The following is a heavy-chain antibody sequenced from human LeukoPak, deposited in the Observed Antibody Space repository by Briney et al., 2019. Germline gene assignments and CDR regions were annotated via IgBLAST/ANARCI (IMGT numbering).Heavy chain of an antibody. D-gene: IGHD1-14*01. V-gene: IGHV3-66*01. CDR2: IYTGGSI. CDR1: GFTVSNYY. Sequence: GGSLSLSCAASGFTVSNYYMSWVRQAPGKGLQWVSVIYTGGSIYYADSVKGRFTISRDNSKNTLYLQMNSLRAEDTAVYYCARGGPGTTFDSWAQGTLVTVSS. J-gene: IGHJ4*02. CDR3: ARGGPGTTFDS.